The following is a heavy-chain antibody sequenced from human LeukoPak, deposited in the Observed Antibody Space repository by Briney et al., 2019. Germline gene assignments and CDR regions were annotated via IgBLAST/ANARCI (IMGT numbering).Heavy chain of an antibody. J-gene: IGHJ4*02. D-gene: IGHD7-27*01. Sequence: PGGSLRLSCAASGFTFSSYGMHWVRQAPGKGLEWVAFIRYDGSNKYYADSVRGRFTISRDNSKNTLHLQMNSLRAEDTAVYYCAKDLIWGIRSFDYWGQGTLVTVSS. V-gene: IGHV3-30*02. CDR2: IRYDGSNK. CDR3: AKDLIWGIRSFDY. CDR1: GFTFSSYG.